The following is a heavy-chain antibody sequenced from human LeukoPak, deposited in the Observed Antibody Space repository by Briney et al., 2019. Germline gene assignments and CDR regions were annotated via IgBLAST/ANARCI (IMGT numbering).Heavy chain of an antibody. CDR3: ARDPSRGYNYYSYMDV. CDR2: ISGSSAAI. Sequence: GGSLRLSCAASGFSFSNYAMNWVRQAPGKGLEWVSYISGSSAAIYYADSVEGRFTISRDKAKNSLNLQMNSLRAEDTAVYYCARDPSRGYNYYSYMDVWGKGTTVTVSS. V-gene: IGHV3-48*01. D-gene: IGHD6-13*01. CDR1: GFSFSNYA. J-gene: IGHJ6*03.